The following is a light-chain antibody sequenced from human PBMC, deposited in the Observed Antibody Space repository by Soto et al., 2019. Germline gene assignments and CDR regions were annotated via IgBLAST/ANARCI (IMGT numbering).Light chain of an antibody. CDR1: QSISRS. CDR2: GAS. V-gene: IGKV3-20*01. CDR3: QQYGSSPWT. J-gene: IGKJ1*01. Sequence: EIVLTQSPAILSVSPGERATLSCRASQSISRSLAWYQQKPGQAPRLLIYGASSRATGIPDRFSGSGSGTDFALTISRLEPEDFAVYYCQQYGSSPWTFGQGTKVDI.